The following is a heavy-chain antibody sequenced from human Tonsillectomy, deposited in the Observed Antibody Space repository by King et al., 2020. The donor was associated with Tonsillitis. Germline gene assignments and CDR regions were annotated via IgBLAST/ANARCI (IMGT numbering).Heavy chain of an antibody. CDR1: GFTFDDYA. CDR2: ISWNSGSI. J-gene: IGHJ6*02. Sequence: VQLVESGGGLVQPGRSLRLSCAASGFTFDDYAMHWVRQAPGKGLEWVSGISWNSGSIGYADSVKGRFTISRDNAKNSLYLQMNSLRAEDTALYYCANYLRGGFWSGSDYYGMDVWGQGTTVTVSS. V-gene: IGHV3-9*01. CDR3: ANYLRGGFWSGSDYYGMDV. D-gene: IGHD3-3*01.